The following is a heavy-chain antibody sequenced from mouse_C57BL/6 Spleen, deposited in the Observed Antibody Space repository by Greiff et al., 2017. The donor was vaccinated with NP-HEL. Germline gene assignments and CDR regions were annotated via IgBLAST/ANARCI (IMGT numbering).Heavy chain of an antibody. J-gene: IGHJ1*03. Sequence: VQRVESGAELVKPGASVKMSCKASGYTFTTYPIEWMKQNHGKSLEWIGNFHPYNDDTKYNEKFKGKATLTVEKSSSTVYLELSRLTSDDSAVYYCARRGETGRADWYFDVWGTGTTVTVSS. D-gene: IGHD4-1*01. V-gene: IGHV1-47*01. CDR2: FHPYNDDT. CDR3: ARRGETGRADWYFDV. CDR1: GYTFTTYP.